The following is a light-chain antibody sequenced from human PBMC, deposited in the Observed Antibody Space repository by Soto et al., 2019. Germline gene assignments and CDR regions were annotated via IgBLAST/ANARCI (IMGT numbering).Light chain of an antibody. CDR3: QQYGSSPT. CDR2: GAS. V-gene: IGKV3-20*01. CDR1: QSVMTN. Sequence: IFMTQSRVTVSLSPVETVTLSRRASQSVMTNLAWYQQKPGQAPRLLIYGASSRATGIPDRFSGSGSGTDFTHTISRLEPEDFAVYYCQQYGSSPTFGQGTKVDI. J-gene: IGKJ1*01.